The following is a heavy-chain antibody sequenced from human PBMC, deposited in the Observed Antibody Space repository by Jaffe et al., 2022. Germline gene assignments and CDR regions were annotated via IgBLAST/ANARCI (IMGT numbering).Heavy chain of an antibody. CDR3: ARVTGGYDSRWYFDL. Sequence: QVQLVQSGAEVKKPGASVKVSCKASGYTFTSYYMHWVRQAPGQGLEWMGIINPSGGSTSYAQKFQGRVTMTRDTSTSTVYMELSSLRSEDTAVYYCARVTGGYDSRWYFDLWGRGTLVTVSS. J-gene: IGHJ2*01. D-gene: IGHD5-12*01. CDR1: GYTFTSYY. CDR2: INPSGGST. V-gene: IGHV1-46*01.